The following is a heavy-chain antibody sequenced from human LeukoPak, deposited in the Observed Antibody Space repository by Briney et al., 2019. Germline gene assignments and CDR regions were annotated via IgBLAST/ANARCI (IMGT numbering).Heavy chain of an antibody. CDR1: GFSFSNYT. CDR3: ARARSKYHYDSTGYWPFDY. V-gene: IGHV3-21*06. J-gene: IGHJ4*02. Sequence: GGSLRLSCAVSGFSFSNYTMNWVRQAPGKGLEWVSSSVSSSSYIYYVDSVKGRFTISRDNDKNSMYLQMNSLRDEDTAVYYCARARSKYHYDSTGYWPFDYWGQGSLVTVSS. D-gene: IGHD3-22*01. CDR2: SVSSSSYI.